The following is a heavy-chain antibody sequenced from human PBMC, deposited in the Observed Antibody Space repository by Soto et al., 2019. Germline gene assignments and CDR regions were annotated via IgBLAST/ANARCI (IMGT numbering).Heavy chain of an antibody. D-gene: IGHD3-10*01. V-gene: IGHV4-30-2*01. CDR2: VYHNGNA. Sequence: TLSLPLPVACGSICTPCYAWSWIRQPPGKAPEWIGYVYHNGNAYPKPSLKSRVTISLDGAKNQFSLTMTSVTAADTGLYYCADRPYYYYGLDFWGQGATVTVSS. CDR3: ADRPYYYYGLDF. J-gene: IGHJ6*02. CDR1: CGSICTPCYA.